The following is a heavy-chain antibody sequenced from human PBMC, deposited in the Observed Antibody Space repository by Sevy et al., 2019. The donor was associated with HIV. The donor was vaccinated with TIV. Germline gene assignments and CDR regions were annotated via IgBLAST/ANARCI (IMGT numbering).Heavy chain of an antibody. D-gene: IGHD5-12*01. V-gene: IGHV1-69*13. Sequence: ASVKVSCKASGGTFSSYAISWVRQAPGQGLELMGRIIPIFGTANYAQKFQGRVTITADESTSTAYMELSSLRSEDTAVYYCARARTALRDGYNSFDYWGQGTLVTVSS. CDR3: ARARTALRDGYNSFDY. CDR1: GGTFSSYA. CDR2: IIPIFGTA. J-gene: IGHJ4*02.